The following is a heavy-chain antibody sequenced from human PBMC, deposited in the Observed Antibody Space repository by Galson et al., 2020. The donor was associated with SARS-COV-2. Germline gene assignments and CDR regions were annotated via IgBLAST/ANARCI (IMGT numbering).Heavy chain of an antibody. D-gene: IGHD3-22*01. CDR1: GGSFSGYY. CDR2: INPSGSI. Sequence: SQASETLSLTCAVYGGSFSGYYWGWIRQPPGKGLEWIGEINPSGSISYNPSLKSRVTILKDTSKNQVSLRLRSVTAADTAMYFCARGSSEVTMILMIATTASYYFDFWGQGSLVTVSS. J-gene: IGHJ4*02. CDR3: ARGSSEVTMILMIATTASYYFDF. V-gene: IGHV4-34*01.